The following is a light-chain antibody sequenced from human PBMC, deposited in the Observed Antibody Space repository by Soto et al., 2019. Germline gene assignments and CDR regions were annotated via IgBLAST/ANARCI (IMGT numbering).Light chain of an antibody. CDR2: KAC. CDR3: QQYNSYRT. Sequence: DIQMTQSPSTLSAFVGDTVTITCRASQSSNSWLAWHQQQRGRARKLLIAKACALESGLPSRCSGSGSATYFTLTIRDVHPDDSAIYYYQQYNSYRTFGQGTKVDI. CDR1: QSSNSW. J-gene: IGKJ1*01. V-gene: IGKV1-5*03.